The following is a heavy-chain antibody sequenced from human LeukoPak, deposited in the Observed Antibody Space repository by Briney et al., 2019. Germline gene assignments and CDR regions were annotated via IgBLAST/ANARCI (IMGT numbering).Heavy chain of an antibody. V-gene: IGHV3-9*01. J-gene: IGHJ6*02. CDR2: ISWNSGSI. D-gene: IGHD2-15*01. CDR3: AKVGYCSGGSCYSYYYGMDV. Sequence: GGSLRLSCAASGFTFDDYAMHWVRQAPGKGLEWVSGISWNSGSIGYADSVKGRFTISRDNAKNSLYLQMNSLRAEDTDLYYCAKVGYCSGGSCYSYYYGMDVWGQGTTVTVSS. CDR1: GFTFDDYA.